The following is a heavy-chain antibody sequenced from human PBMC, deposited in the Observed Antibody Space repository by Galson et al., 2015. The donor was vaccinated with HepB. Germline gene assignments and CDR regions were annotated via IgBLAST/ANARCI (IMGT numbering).Heavy chain of an antibody. CDR2: ISTSSGYI. CDR3: ASFMSGYSSSWLDY. J-gene: IGHJ4*02. CDR1: GFTFSLYS. Sequence: SLRLSCAASGFTFSLYSMNWVRQAPGKGLEGVSYISTSSGYIYYADAVKGRFTISRDNAKNSLYLQMNSLTAEDTAVYFCASFMSGYSSSWLDYWGQGTLVTVSS. V-gene: IGHV3-21*01. D-gene: IGHD6-13*01.